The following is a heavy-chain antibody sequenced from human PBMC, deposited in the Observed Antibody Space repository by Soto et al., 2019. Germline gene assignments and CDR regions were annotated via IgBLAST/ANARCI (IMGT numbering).Heavy chain of an antibody. CDR2: IIPISGTP. Sequence: QVHLVQSGAEVKKPGSSVKVSCKASGGTFSTYAINWVRQAPGQGLEWMGGIIPISGTPSYAQKFQGRVTITADESTSTAYMDLSSLRSEDTAVYYCATGRGYSYARRFLSGIDVWGQGTTVTVSS. CDR3: ATGRGYSYARRFLSGIDV. J-gene: IGHJ6*02. CDR1: GGTFSTYA. D-gene: IGHD5-18*01. V-gene: IGHV1-69*01.